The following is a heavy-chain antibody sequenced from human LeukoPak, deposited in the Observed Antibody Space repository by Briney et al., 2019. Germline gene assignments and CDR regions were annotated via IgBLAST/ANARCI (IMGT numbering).Heavy chain of an antibody. D-gene: IGHD4-17*01. CDR3: ARLSTVTTSFDY. CDR1: GGSFSDYW. CDR2: IYYTGNT. J-gene: IGHJ4*02. Sequence: SETLSLTCAVYGGSFSDYWWTWIRQSPGKGLEWIGNIYYTGNTYYNASLQSRVTMSVDTSKNQFSLKLSSVTAADTAVYYCARLSTVTTSFDYWGQGTLVTVSS. V-gene: IGHV4-34*10.